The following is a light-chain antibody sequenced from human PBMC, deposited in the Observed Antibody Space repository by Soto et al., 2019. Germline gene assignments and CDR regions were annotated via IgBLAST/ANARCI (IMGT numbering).Light chain of an antibody. CDR3: QQYDNLPFT. CDR1: QDISNY. V-gene: IGKV1-33*01. Sequence: DIPMTQSPSSLSASVGDRVTITCQASQDISNYLNWYQQKRGKAPKLLIYDASNLETGVPSRFSGSGSGTDFTFTISSLQPGDIATYYCQQYDNLPFTFGPGTKVDIK. CDR2: DAS. J-gene: IGKJ3*01.